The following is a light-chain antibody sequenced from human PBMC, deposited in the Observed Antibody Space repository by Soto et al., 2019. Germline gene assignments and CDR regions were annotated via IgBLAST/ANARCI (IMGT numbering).Light chain of an antibody. Sequence: EIVVTQSPATLSVSRGERAALSCRASQSVSSNLAWYQQKPGQAPRLLIYGASSRATGIPDRFSGSGSGTDFTLTISRLEPEDFAVYYCQQYGSSPRTFGQGTKVDTK. CDR1: QSVSSN. CDR2: GAS. V-gene: IGKV3-20*01. J-gene: IGKJ1*01. CDR3: QQYGSSPRT.